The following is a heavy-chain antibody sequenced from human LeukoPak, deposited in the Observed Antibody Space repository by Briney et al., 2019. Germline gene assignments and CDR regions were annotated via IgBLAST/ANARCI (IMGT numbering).Heavy chain of an antibody. CDR3: ARDLPPYYFDY. J-gene: IGHJ4*02. CDR2: IIPILGIA. Sequence: SVKVSCKASGGIFSSYAISWVRQAPGQGLEWMGRIIPILGIANYAQKFQSRVTITADKSTSTAYMDLSSLRSEDTAVYYCARDLPPYYFDYWGQGTLVTVSS. CDR1: GGIFSSYA. V-gene: IGHV1-69*04.